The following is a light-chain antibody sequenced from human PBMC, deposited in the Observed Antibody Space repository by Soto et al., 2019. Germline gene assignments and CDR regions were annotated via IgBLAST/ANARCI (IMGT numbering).Light chain of an antibody. J-gene: IGLJ1*01. Sequence: VLTQPASVSGSPGQSITISCTGTSSDVGGYNYVSWYQQHPGKAPKLMIYDVSNRPSGVSNRFSGSKSGNTASLTISGLQAEDEADYYCSSYTSSSFYVFGTGTKVTVL. CDR1: SSDVGGYNY. V-gene: IGLV2-14*01. CDR3: SSYTSSSFYV. CDR2: DVS.